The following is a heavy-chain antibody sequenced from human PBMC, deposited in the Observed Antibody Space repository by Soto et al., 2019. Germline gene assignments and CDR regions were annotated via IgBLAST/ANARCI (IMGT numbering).Heavy chain of an antibody. CDR3: ARSPGGYYID. CDR1: GFSFSSYW. V-gene: IGHV3-74*01. Sequence: EVQLVESGGGLVQPGGSLRLSCVDSGFSFSSYWMHWVRQGPGKGLVWVARINPEGSSTSYADSAEGRFTISRDNARNTLYLQMNSLRAEDTAVYYCARSPGGYYIDWGQGTMVTVSS. J-gene: IGHJ3*01. D-gene: IGHD2-15*01. CDR2: INPEGSST.